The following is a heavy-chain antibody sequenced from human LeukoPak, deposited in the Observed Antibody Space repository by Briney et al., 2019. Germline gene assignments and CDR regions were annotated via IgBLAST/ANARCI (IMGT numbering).Heavy chain of an antibody. J-gene: IGHJ6*02. V-gene: IGHV3-23*05. CDR2: IGSDNKP. CDR3: AKYVSAKGPPYALDV. Sequence: GGSLRLSCEASGFTFSAYAMTWVRQAPGKGLEWVSSIGSDNKPHYSESVKGRFTISRDNSKNTLDLQMNSLRADDTAGYYCAKYVSAKGPPYALDVWGQGTTVTVSS. CDR1: GFTFSAYA. D-gene: IGHD2/OR15-2a*01.